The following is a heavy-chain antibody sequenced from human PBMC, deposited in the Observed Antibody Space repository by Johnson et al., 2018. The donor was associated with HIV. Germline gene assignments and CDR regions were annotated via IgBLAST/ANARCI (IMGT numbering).Heavy chain of an antibody. J-gene: IGHJ3*02. CDR2: ISYDGSNK. V-gene: IGHV3-30*04. Sequence: QVQLVESGGGVVQPGRSLRLSCAASGFTFSSYAMHWVRQAPGKGLEWVAVISYDGSNKYYADSVKGRFTISRDNSKNTLYLQMNSLRAEDTAVYYCARELGSGGGETADGFDIWGQGTMVTVSS. CDR3: ARELGSGGGETADGFDI. CDR1: GFTFSSYA. D-gene: IGHD6-19*01.